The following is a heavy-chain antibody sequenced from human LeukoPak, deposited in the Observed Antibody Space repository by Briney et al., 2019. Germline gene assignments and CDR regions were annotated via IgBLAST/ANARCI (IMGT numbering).Heavy chain of an antibody. V-gene: IGHV4-59*08. CDR3: ASTDWNYAR. J-gene: IGHJ4*02. CDR2: IYYSGST. D-gene: IGHD1-7*01. Sequence: PSETLSLTCTVSGGSISSYYWSWMRQSPGKGLEWIGYIYYSGSTNYNPSPKSRVTLSLDTSKNQFSLQLSSVTAADTAVYYCASTDWNYARWGQGILVTVSS. CDR1: GGSISSYY.